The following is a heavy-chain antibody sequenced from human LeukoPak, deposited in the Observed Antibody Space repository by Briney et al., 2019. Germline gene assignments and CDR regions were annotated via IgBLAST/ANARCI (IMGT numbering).Heavy chain of an antibody. CDR3: ARRRRGYCSSTSCYPVFDP. D-gene: IGHD2-2*01. Sequence: ASVKVSCKASGYTFTSYDINWVRQAPGQGLEWMGWMNPNSGNTGYAQKFQGRVTMTRNTSISTAYMELSSLRSEDTAVYYCARRRRGYCSSTSCYPVFDPWGQGTLVTVSS. CDR1: GYTFTSYD. CDR2: MNPNSGNT. J-gene: IGHJ5*02. V-gene: IGHV1-8*01.